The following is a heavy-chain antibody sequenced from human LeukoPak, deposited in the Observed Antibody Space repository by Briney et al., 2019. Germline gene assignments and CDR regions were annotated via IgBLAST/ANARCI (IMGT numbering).Heavy chain of an antibody. Sequence: PGASLRLTCAASGFTFSSYAMSWVRQAPGKGLEWVSAISGSGGSTYYADSVKGRFTISRDNSKNTLYLQMNSLRVEDTAVYYCAKFGGYCSSTSCYVRNYYYYGMDVWGQGTTVTVSS. CDR3: AKFGGYCSSTSCYVRNYYYYGMDV. CDR1: GFTFSSYA. V-gene: IGHV3-23*01. J-gene: IGHJ6*02. CDR2: ISGSGGST. D-gene: IGHD2-2*01.